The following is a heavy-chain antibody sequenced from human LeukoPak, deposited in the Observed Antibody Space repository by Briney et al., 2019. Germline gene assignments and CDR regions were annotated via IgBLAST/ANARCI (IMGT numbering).Heavy chain of an antibody. CDR1: GFTFSSYW. CDR3: STVEHF. V-gene: IGHV3-74*01. D-gene: IGHD1/OR15-1a*01. J-gene: IGHJ4*02. CDR2: IASDGSST. Sequence: GGSLRLSCAASGFTFSSYWMNWVRQAPGKGLVWVSRIASDGSSTTYADSVKGRFSISGDDVKNMLYLQMNSLRVEDTGLYYCSTVEHFWGQGTLVTVSS.